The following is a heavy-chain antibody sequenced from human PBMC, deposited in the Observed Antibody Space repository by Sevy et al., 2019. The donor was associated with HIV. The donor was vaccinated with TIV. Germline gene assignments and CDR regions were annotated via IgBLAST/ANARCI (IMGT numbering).Heavy chain of an antibody. CDR3: AKEDFRGFDA. Sequence: GGSLRLSCTASGFTFSSYEMNWVRQAPGKGLEWVASISSSGGSTYYADSVKGRFTISRDNSKKMVDLQMNSLGVADTAVYFCAKEDFRGFDAWGQGTLVTVSS. CDR1: GFTFSSYE. CDR2: ISSSGGST. V-gene: IGHV3-23*01. D-gene: IGHD6-25*01. J-gene: IGHJ5*02.